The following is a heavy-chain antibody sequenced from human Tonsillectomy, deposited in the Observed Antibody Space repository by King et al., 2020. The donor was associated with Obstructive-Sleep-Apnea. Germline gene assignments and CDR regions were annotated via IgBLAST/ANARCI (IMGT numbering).Heavy chain of an antibody. Sequence: QLQESGPGLVKPSETLSLTCTVSGGSISSYYWSWIRQPPGKGLEWIGYIYYSGSTNYNPSLKSRVTISVDTSKNQFSLKLSSVTAADTAVYYCAGHPRLAVGNWYFDLWGRGTLVTVSS. V-gene: IGHV4-59*08. CDR1: GGSISSYY. CDR2: IYYSGST. J-gene: IGHJ2*01. D-gene: IGHD2-21*01. CDR3: AGHPRLAVGNWYFDL.